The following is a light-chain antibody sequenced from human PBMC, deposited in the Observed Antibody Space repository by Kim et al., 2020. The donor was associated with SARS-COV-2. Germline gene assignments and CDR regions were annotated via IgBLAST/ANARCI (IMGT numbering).Light chain of an antibody. CDR1: SGSIASSY. Sequence: NFMLTQPHSVSGSPGKTVTLSCTRSSGSIASSYVQWYQQRPGSSPTTVIYDDDRRPSGVPDRFSASIDSSSNSASLTISGLKTEDEADYYCQSYDTNYRGVFGGGTQLTVL. J-gene: IGLJ2*01. CDR2: DDD. V-gene: IGLV6-57*01. CDR3: QSYDTNYRGV.